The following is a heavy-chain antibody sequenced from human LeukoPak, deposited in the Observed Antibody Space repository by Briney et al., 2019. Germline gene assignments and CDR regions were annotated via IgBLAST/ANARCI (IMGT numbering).Heavy chain of an antibody. D-gene: IGHD2-15*01. Sequence: GESLKISCKGSGYSFTSYWIGWVRQMPGKGLEWMGIIYPGDSDTRYSPSFQGQVTISADKSISTAYLQWSSLKASDTAMYYCARETCSGGSCFHLDYWGQGTLVTVSP. CDR2: IYPGDSDT. V-gene: IGHV5-51*01. CDR3: ARETCSGGSCFHLDY. CDR1: GYSFTSYW. J-gene: IGHJ4*02.